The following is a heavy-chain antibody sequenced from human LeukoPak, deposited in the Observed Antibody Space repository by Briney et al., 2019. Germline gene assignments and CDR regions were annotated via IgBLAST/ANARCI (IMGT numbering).Heavy chain of an antibody. CDR3: VRAEYSSSLYYYGMDV. Sequence: PSETLSLTCTVSGGSISSYYWSWIRQPPGKGLEWIGYIYYSGSTNYNPSLKSRVTISVDTSRNQFSLKLTSVTAADTAVYYCVRAEYSSSLYYYGMDVWGQGTTVTVSS. J-gene: IGHJ6*02. D-gene: IGHD6-6*01. CDR2: IYYSGST. V-gene: IGHV4-59*01. CDR1: GGSISSYY.